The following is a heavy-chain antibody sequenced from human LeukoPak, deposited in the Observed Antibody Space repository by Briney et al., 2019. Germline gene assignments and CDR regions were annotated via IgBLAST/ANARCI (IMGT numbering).Heavy chain of an antibody. D-gene: IGHD3-22*01. CDR3: AKKGADSSAQFDY. CDR2: IWNDGSNK. V-gene: IGHV3-33*03. J-gene: IGHJ4*02. CDR1: GFTFSSYG. Sequence: GTSLRLSCAASGFTFSSYGMHWVRQAPGKGLEWVAVIWNDGSNKYYADSVKGRFTISRDQSKNTLYLQMNSLRAEDTAVYYCAKKGADSSAQFDYWGQGTLVTVSS.